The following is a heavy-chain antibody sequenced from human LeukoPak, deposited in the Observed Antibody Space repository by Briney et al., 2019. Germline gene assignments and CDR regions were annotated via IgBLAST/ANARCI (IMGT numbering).Heavy chain of an antibody. D-gene: IGHD6-13*01. J-gene: IGHJ4*02. V-gene: IGHV3-30-3*01. CDR3: AREVAAAATFDY. Sequence: GGSLRLSCAASGFTFSSYAMHWARQAPGKGLEWVAVISYDGSNKYYADSVKGRFTISRDNSKNTLYLQMNSLRAEDTAVYYCAREVAAAATFDYWGQGTLVTVSS. CDR2: ISYDGSNK. CDR1: GFTFSSYA.